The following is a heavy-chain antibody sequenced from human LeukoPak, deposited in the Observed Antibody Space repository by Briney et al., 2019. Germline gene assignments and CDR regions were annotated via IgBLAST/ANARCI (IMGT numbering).Heavy chain of an antibody. J-gene: IGHJ3*02. V-gene: IGHV3-21*01. CDR2: ISSSSSYI. D-gene: IGHD3-22*01. CDR1: GFTFSSYS. CDR3: ARPYYYDSSGYYFDAFDI. Sequence: PGGYLRLSCAASGFTFSSYSMNWVRQAPGKGLEWVSSISSSSSYIYYADSVKGRFTISRDNAKNSLYLQMNSLRAEDTAVYYCARPYYYDSSGYYFDAFDIWGQGTMVTVSS.